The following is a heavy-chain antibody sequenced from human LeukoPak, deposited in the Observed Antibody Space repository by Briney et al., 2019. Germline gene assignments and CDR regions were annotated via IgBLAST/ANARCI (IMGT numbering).Heavy chain of an antibody. CDR1: GGTFSRYA. J-gene: IGHJ6*02. D-gene: IGHD4-11*01. CDR2: TIPILGIA. V-gene: IGHV1-69*04. Sequence: GASVKVSCKASGGTFSRYAISWVRQAPGQGLEWMGRTIPILGIANYAQKFQGRVTITADKSTSTAYMELSSLRSEDTAVYYCARTLQSRGMDVWGQGTTVTVSS. CDR3: ARTLQSRGMDV.